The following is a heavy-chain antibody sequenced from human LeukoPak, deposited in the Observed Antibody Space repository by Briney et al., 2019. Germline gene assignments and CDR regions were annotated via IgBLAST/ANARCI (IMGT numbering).Heavy chain of an antibody. J-gene: IGHJ4*02. CDR3: AISSAWRGGYYFDD. CDR1: GLTLKDMA. D-gene: IGHD6-19*01. V-gene: IGHV3-9*01. Sequence: GGSREFSVPPPGLTLKDMAMTGFGKAPGKGWSGVQGISWNSGSIGYADSVRGRFTISRDNANNSLYLQMDNLRAEDTAVYYCAISSAWRGGYYFDDWGQGTLVTVSS. CDR2: ISWNSGSI.